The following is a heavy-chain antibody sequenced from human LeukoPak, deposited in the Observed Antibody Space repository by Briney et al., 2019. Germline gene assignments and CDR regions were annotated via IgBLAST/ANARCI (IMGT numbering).Heavy chain of an antibody. CDR3: ARLRRRGNWFDP. Sequence: ASVKVSCKASGYTSTGYYMHWVRQAPGQGLEWMGWINPNSGGTNYAQKFQGRVTMTRDTSISTAYMELSSLRSEDTAVYYCARLRRRGNWFDPWGQGTLVTVSS. J-gene: IGHJ5*02. CDR1: GYTSTGYY. V-gene: IGHV1-2*02. CDR2: INPNSGGT.